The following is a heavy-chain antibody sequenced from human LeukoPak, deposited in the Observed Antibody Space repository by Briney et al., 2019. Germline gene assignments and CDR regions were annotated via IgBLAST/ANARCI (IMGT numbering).Heavy chain of an antibody. CDR3: ARVEMGSEVSCCFADV. CDR1: GGSISSYF. J-gene: IGHJ6*04. Sequence: PAETLSLTCTVSGGSISSYFWTWIRQPAGKGLEWIGHIDTSGRTNYNPSLKSPVIISVDKSKIQFSLKVTSVSAADTAVYYCARVEMGSEVSCCFADVWGKGTTVTVSS. CDR2: IDTSGRT. D-gene: IGHD2-2*01. V-gene: IGHV4-4*07.